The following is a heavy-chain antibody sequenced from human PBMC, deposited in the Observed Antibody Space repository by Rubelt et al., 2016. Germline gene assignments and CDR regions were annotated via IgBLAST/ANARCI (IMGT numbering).Heavy chain of an antibody. J-gene: IGHJ4*02. D-gene: IGHD5-18*01. CDR1: GGTFSSYA. CDR3: ARGAKGIQLWVSSLPEDY. CDR2: IIPILGIA. V-gene: IGHV1-69*10. Sequence: EPGSSVKVSCKASGGTFSSYAISWVRQAPGQGLEWMGGIIPILGIANYAQKFQGRVTITADKSTSTAYMELRSLRSDDTAVYYCARGAKGIQLWVSSLPEDYWGQGTLVTVSS.